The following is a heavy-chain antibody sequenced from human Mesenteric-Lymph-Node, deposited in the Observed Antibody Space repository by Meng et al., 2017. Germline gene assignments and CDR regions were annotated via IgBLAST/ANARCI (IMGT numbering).Heavy chain of an antibody. V-gene: IGHV3-74*01. CDR3: ARVDAVGAGAFDY. CDR2: INSDGSST. D-gene: IGHD1-26*01. CDR1: GFTFSSNW. Sequence: GESLKISCAASGFTFSSNWMHWVRQAPGKGLVWVSRINSDGSSTTYADSVKGRFTISRDNAKNTLYLQMNSLRAEDTAVYYCARVDAVGAGAFDYWGQGTPVTVSS. J-gene: IGHJ4*02.